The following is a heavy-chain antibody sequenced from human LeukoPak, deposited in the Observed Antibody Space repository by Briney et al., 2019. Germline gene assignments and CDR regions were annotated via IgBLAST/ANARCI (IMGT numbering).Heavy chain of an antibody. CDR1: GFTFSSYA. Sequence: GGSLRLSCAASGFTFSSYAMSWVRQAPGKGLEWVSAISGSGGSTYYADSVKGRFTISRDNSKNTLYLQMNSLRAEDTAVYYCAKWLGGWFLSSMYYFVYWGQGTLVTVSS. CDR2: ISGSGGST. J-gene: IGHJ4*02. D-gene: IGHD3-10*01. V-gene: IGHV3-23*01. CDR3: AKWLGGWFLSSMYYFVY.